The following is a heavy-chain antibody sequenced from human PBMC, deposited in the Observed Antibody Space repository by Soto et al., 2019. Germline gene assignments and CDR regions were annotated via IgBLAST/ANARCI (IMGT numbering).Heavy chain of an antibody. Sequence: GASVKVSCKASGCTFSSYTISCVRQAPGQGLEWMGRIIPILGIANYAQKFQGRVTITADKSTSTAYMELSSLRSEDTAVYYCARDRGLSDILDAFDIWGQGTMVTVSS. CDR2: IIPILGIA. D-gene: IGHD3-10*01. J-gene: IGHJ3*02. V-gene: IGHV1-69*04. CDR3: ARDRGLSDILDAFDI. CDR1: GCTFSSYT.